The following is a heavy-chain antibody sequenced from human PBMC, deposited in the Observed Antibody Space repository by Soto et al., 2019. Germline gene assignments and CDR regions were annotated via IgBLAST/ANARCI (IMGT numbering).Heavy chain of an antibody. Sequence: GGSLRLSCAASGFTFSSYGMHWVRQAPGKGLEWVAVISYDGSNKYYADSVKGRFTISRDNSKNTLYLQMNSLRAEDTAVYYCAKDVGGYSYRPHFNWFDPWGQGTLVTVSS. J-gene: IGHJ5*02. CDR3: AKDVGGYSYRPHFNWFDP. D-gene: IGHD5-18*01. CDR1: GFTFSSYG. V-gene: IGHV3-30*18. CDR2: ISYDGSNK.